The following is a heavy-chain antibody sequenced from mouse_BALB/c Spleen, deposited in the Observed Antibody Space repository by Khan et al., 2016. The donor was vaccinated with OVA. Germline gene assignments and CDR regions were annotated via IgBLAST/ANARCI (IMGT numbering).Heavy chain of an antibody. J-gene: IGHJ1*01. Sequence: QVQLKESGAELVRPGVSVKISCKGSGYTFTDYAMHWVKQSHAKSLEWIGVISTYYGDANYNQKFKGKATMTVDKSSSTAYMELARLTSEDSAIYYCARDYSSSYRYFDVWGAGTTVTVSS. CDR2: ISTYYGDA. D-gene: IGHD1-1*01. CDR3: ARDYSSSYRYFDV. V-gene: IGHV1S137*01. CDR1: GYTFTDYA.